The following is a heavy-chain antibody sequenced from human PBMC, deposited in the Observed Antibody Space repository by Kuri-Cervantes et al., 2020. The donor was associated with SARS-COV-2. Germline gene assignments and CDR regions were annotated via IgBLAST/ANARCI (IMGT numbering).Heavy chain of an antibody. CDR1: RYSFTSYW. CDR3: ARQEGCSSTSCYGDAFDI. D-gene: IGHD2-2*01. V-gene: IGHV5-51*01. Sequence: GGSLRLSCKGSRYSFTSYWIGWVRQMPGKGLEWMGIIYPGDSDTRYSPSFQGRVTISADKSISTAYLQWSSLKASDTAMYYCARQEGCSSTSCYGDAFDIWGQGTMVTVSS. J-gene: IGHJ3*02. CDR2: IYPGDSDT.